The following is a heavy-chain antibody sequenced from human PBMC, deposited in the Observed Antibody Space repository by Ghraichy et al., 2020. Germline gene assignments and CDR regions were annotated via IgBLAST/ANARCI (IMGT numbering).Heavy chain of an antibody. Sequence: GGSLRLSCVASGFTFDDYTMHWVRQSPGKGLEWVSGVGWNGGSIGYADSVKGRFTLSRDNTKNSLYLQMDSLSPGDTALYYCVKTIVGALGGDAFDIWGQGTMVTVTS. CDR1: GFTFDDYT. V-gene: IGHV3-9*01. CDR3: VKTIVGALGGDAFDI. D-gene: IGHD3-3*01. J-gene: IGHJ3*02. CDR2: VGWNGGSI.